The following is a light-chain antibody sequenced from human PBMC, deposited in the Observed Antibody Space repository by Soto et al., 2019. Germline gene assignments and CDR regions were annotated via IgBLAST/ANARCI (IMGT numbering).Light chain of an antibody. CDR2: DVT. CDR1: SSDVGGYNY. Sequence: QSVLTQPASVSGSPGQSITISCTGTSSDVGGYNYVSWYQQHPGKAPKLMIYDVTNRPSGASNRFSGSKSGNTASLTISGLQAEDEDDYYCSSYTSSSTPRVFGTGTKLTVL. J-gene: IGLJ1*01. CDR3: SSYTSSSTPRV. V-gene: IGLV2-14*01.